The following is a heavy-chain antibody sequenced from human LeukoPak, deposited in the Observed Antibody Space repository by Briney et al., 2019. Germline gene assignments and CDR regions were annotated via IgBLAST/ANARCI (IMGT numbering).Heavy chain of an antibody. CDR2: IYYSGST. Sequence: PSETLSLTCTVSGGSISSYYWSWIRQPPGKGLEWIGYIYYSGSTNYNPSLKSRVTISVDTSKNQFSLKLSSVTAADTAVYYCARDRFGYYDSSGYQVDWGQGTLVTVSS. CDR1: GGSISSYY. CDR3: ARDRFGYYDSSGYQVD. J-gene: IGHJ4*02. V-gene: IGHV4-59*01. D-gene: IGHD3-22*01.